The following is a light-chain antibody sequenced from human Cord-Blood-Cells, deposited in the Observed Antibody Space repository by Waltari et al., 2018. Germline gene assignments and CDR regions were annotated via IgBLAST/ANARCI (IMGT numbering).Light chain of an antibody. J-gene: IGKJ1*01. CDR3: QQRSNWWT. V-gene: IGKV3-11*01. Sequence: EIVLTQSPATLSLSPGERATLSCRASQSVSSYLAWYQQKPGQAPRLLIYDASNRATGIPARFSGSGSGTDFXLTISSLEPEDFAXXYCQQRSNWWTFGQGTKVEIK. CDR2: DAS. CDR1: QSVSSY.